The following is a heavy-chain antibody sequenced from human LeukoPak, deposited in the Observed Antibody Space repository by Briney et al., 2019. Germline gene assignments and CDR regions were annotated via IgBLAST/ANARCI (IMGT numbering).Heavy chain of an antibody. CDR2: ISSSGSTI. J-gene: IGHJ4*02. V-gene: IGHV3-11*01. D-gene: IGHD6-19*01. Sequence: PGGSLRLSCAASGFTFSDYYMSWIRQAPGKGLEWVSYISSSGSTIYYADSVKGRFTISRDNSKNTLYLQMTSLRAEDTAVYYCAKAVAGTLDYWGQGTLVTVSS. CDR3: AKAVAGTLDY. CDR1: GFTFSDYY.